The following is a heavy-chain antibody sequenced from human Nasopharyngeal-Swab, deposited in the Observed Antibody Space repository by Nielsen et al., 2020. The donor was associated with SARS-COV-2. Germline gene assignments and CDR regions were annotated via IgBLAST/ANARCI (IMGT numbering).Heavy chain of an antibody. J-gene: IGHJ4*02. D-gene: IGHD5-12*01. V-gene: IGHV3-15*01. Sequence: GESLKISCAASGFTFSNAWMSWVRQAPGKGLEWVGRIKSNTDGGTTDYAAPVKGRFTISRDDSKNTLYLQMNSLKTEDTAVYYCTTDIVATNFDYWGQGTLVTVSS. CDR3: TTDIVATNFDY. CDR2: IKSNTDGGTT. CDR1: GFTFSNAW.